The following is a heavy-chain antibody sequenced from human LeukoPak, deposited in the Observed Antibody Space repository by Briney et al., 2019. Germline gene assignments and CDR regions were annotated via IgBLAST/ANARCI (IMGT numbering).Heavy chain of an antibody. CDR1: GFTFSSYA. Sequence: PGGSLRLSCAASGFTFSSYAMHWVRQAPGKGLEWVAVISYDGSNKYYADSVKGRFTISRDNSKNTLYLQMNSLRAEDTAVYYCARDRYCTNGVCYTYWFDPWGQGTLVTVSS. CDR2: ISYDGSNK. D-gene: IGHD2-8*01. CDR3: ARDRYCTNGVCYTYWFDP. V-gene: IGHV3-30-3*01. J-gene: IGHJ5*02.